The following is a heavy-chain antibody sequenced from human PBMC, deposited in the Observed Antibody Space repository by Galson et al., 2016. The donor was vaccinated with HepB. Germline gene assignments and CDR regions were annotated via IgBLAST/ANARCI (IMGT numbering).Heavy chain of an antibody. D-gene: IGHD7-27*01. V-gene: IGHV3-23*01. CDR3: AKDILTNWGSPAAY. Sequence: SLRLSCAASGFIVSSYGMSWVRQAPGKALEWVSGISASGSSTQYSHSVKGRFTISRDTSKNTLYLQMNSLRAEDTAVYYCAKDILTNWGSPAAYWGQGTLVTVSS. CDR1: GFIVSSYG. CDR2: ISASGSST. J-gene: IGHJ4*02.